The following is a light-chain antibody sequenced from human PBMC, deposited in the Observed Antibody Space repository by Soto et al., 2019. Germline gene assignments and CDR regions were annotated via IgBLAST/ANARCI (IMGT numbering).Light chain of an antibody. CDR2: GAS. CDR1: QSVSSSF. CDR3: QQYGGSPLIS. J-gene: IGKJ5*01. V-gene: IGKV3-20*01. Sequence: EIVLTQSPGTMSLSPGERVTLSCRASQSVSSSFLAWFQQKPGQAPRLVIYGASSRAIGIPDRFSGSGSGTDLTLTISRLEPEDFAVYVGQQYGGSPLISFGQGTRLEIK.